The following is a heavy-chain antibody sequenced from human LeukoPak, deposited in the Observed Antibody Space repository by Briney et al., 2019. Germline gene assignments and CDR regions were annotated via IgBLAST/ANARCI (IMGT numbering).Heavy chain of an antibody. V-gene: IGHV4-39*01. Sequence: SETLSLTCSVSGGSISSSSYYWVWIRQPPGKGLEWIATIHNSGATYYNLSLKSRVTISVDTSKNQFSLKLSFVTAADTAVYYCARYCSGGSCDSSNWFDPWGQGTLVTVSP. CDR2: IHNSGAT. CDR1: GGSISSSSYY. CDR3: ARYCSGGSCDSSNWFDP. D-gene: IGHD2-15*01. J-gene: IGHJ5*02.